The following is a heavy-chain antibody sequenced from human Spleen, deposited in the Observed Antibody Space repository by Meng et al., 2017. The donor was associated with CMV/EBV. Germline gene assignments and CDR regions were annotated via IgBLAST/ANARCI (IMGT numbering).Heavy chain of an antibody. V-gene: IGHV3-48*04. CDR1: GFIFSNYN. D-gene: IGHD3-22*01. J-gene: IGHJ4*02. CDR3: VRDGFHDVSGYWLGYFDY. Sequence: GESLKISCAASGFIFSNYNMNWVRRAPGKGLEWVSFISSSYNTIYYAVSVKGRFTISRDNARNSLFLQMNSLRAEDTAVYYCVRDGFHDVSGYWLGYFDYWGQGTLVTVSS. CDR2: ISSSYNTI.